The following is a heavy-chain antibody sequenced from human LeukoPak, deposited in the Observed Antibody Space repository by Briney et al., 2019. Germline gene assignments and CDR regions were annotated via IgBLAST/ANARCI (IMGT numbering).Heavy chain of an antibody. CDR2: ISGSGGTR. V-gene: IGHV3-23*01. CDR1: GFTFSNYA. Sequence: GGSLRLSCAASGFTFSNYAISWVRQAPGKGLEWVSSISGSGGTRYYADSVRGRFTISRDNPKNTLDLQMNSLRAEDTAVYYCAKGPAAVAGYYSDHWGQGTLVTVSS. J-gene: IGHJ4*02. CDR3: AKGPAAVAGYYSDH. D-gene: IGHD6-19*01.